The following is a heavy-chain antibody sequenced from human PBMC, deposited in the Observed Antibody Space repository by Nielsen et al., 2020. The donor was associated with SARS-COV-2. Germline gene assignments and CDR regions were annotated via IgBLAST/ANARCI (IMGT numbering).Heavy chain of an antibody. CDR1: GGSISSYY. CDR3: ARGGYYSNTLDV. V-gene: IGHV4-59*01. Sequence: GSLRLSCTVSGGSISSYYWSWIRQPPGKGLEWIGYIYYTGSTNWNPSLKSRLTISVDTSQNQFSLKLGSVTAADAAVYYCARGGYYSNTLDVWGQGTTVTVSS. CDR2: IYYTGST. J-gene: IGHJ6*02.